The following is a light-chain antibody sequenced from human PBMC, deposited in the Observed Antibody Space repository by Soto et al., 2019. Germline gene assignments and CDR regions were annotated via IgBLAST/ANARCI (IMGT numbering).Light chain of an antibody. CDR1: QGISRY. Sequence: DIQMTQSPSSLSASVGERVTITCRASQGISRYLAWYQQKPGKVPNILIYAASTLQSGVPSRFSGSGSGTDFTITIRRPQPDDVANYYCQNCDRASCTFGRGTKVEIK. V-gene: IGKV1-27*01. CDR3: QNCDRASCT. CDR2: AAS. J-gene: IGKJ1*01.